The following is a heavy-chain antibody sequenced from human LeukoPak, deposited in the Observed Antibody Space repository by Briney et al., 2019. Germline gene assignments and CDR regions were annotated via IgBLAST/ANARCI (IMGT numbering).Heavy chain of an antibody. J-gene: IGHJ5*02. CDR1: GYTFTSYY. CDR3: ARGGITMVRGGQVNWFDP. Sequence: ASVKVSCKASGYTFTSYYMHWVQQAPGQGLEWMGIINPSGGSTSYAQKFQGRVTMTRDTSTSTVYMELSSLRSEDTAVYYCARGGITMVRGGQVNWFDPWGQGTLVTVSS. CDR2: INPSGGST. D-gene: IGHD3-10*01. V-gene: IGHV1-46*01.